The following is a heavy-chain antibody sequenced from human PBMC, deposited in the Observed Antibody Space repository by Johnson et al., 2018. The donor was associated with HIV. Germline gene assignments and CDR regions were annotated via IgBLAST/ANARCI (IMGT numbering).Heavy chain of an antibody. V-gene: IGHV3-74*02. CDR1: GFTFSDHW. CDR2: INGDGSRT. J-gene: IGHJ3*02. CDR3: ATFGGGSFHAFDI. D-gene: IGHD1-26*01. Sequence: VQLVESGGGLVQPGGSLRLSCGASGFTFSDHWMQWVRQAPGTGLVWVSRINGDGSRTSYADSVKGRFTIARDNAKNSLYLQMNSLRAEDTAVYYCATFGGGSFHAFDIWGQGTMVTVSS.